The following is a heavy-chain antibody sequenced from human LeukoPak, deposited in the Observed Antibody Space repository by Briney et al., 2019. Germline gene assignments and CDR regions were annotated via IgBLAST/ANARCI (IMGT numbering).Heavy chain of an antibody. D-gene: IGHD2-2*01. CDR2: IKPDGNEE. CDR3: SGRDSSRSPRAY. V-gene: IGHV3-7*01. Sequence: GGSLRLSCAASGLTFTDFWMNWVRLAPGGGLEWLANIKPDGNEEYYVDSVKGRFAISRDNAKNEVYLEMNSLRAEDTGVYYCSGRDSSRSPRAYWGQGTLVSVSS. CDR1: GLTFTDFW. J-gene: IGHJ4*02.